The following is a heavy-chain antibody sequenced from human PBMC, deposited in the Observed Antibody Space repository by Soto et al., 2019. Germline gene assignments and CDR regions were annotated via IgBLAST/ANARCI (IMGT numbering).Heavy chain of an antibody. Sequence: PSETLSLTCTVSGGSIRREDYYWGWIRQHPGKGLEWIGSIYYSGSTYYNPSLKSRVAISVDTSKNQFSLKLNSVIAADTAMYYCASDASHGGYTHYFDFWSQGALVTVSS. CDR3: ASDASHGGYTHYFDF. CDR1: GGSIRREDYY. CDR2: IYYSGST. V-gene: IGHV4-31*03. D-gene: IGHD5-12*01. J-gene: IGHJ4*02.